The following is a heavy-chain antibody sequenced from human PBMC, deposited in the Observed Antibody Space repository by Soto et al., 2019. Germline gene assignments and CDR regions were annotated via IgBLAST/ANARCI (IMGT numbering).Heavy chain of an antibody. V-gene: IGHV3-30*18. CDR3: AKGVLRLNYYYYGMDV. Sequence: GGSLRLSCAASGFTFSSYGMHWVRQAPGKGLEWVAVISYDGSNKYYADSVKGRFTISRDNSKNTLYLQMNSLRAEDTAVYYCAKGVLRLNYYYYGMDVWGQGTTVTVSS. CDR2: ISYDGSNK. J-gene: IGHJ6*02. D-gene: IGHD3-16*01. CDR1: GFTFSSYG.